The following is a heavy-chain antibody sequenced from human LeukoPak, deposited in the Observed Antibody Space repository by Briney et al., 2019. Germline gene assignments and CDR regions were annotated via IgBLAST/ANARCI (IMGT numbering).Heavy chain of an antibody. J-gene: IGHJ5*02. CDR2: TNTDGSVK. Sequence: GGSLRLSCVASGFSRSRYWINWVRQAPGKGLEWVANTNTDGSVKYYGNSVNGRFTISRDNAKNSVYLQMNSLRVEDTAIYYCAPSPWGQGTLVTVSS. CDR3: APSP. V-gene: IGHV3-7*01. CDR1: GFSRSRYW.